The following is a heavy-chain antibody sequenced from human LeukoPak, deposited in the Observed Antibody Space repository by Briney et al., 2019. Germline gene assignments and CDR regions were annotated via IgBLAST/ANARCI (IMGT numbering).Heavy chain of an antibody. Sequence: GRSLRLSCAASGFTFDDYAMHWVRQAPGKGLEWVSGISWNSGTIGYADSVKGRFSISRDNAKNSLYLKMNSLRAEDTAVYYCAPSPRGYSYGFDYWGQGTLVTVSS. CDR3: APSPRGYSYGFDY. J-gene: IGHJ4*02. CDR1: GFTFDDYA. V-gene: IGHV3-9*01. CDR2: ISWNSGTI. D-gene: IGHD5-18*01.